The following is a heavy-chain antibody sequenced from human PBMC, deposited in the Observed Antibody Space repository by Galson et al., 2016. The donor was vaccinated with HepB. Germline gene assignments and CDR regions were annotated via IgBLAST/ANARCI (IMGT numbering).Heavy chain of an antibody. CDR2: INPNSGGT. CDR1: GYTFTGYY. V-gene: IGHV1-2*04. CDR3: ARDPEEGYLDL. Sequence: SVKVSCKASGYTFTGYYIHWMRQAPGQGLEWMGWINPNSGGTNYAQKFQGWVTMTRDTSISTAYMELRRLRSDDTAVYHCARDPEEGYLDLWGRGTLVTVSS. D-gene: IGHD1-14*01. J-gene: IGHJ2*01.